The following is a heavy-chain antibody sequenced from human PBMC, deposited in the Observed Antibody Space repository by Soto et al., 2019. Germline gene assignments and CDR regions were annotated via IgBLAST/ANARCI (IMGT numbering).Heavy chain of an antibody. J-gene: IGHJ6*02. D-gene: IGHD2-2*01. CDR1: GFTYRSYA. CDR2: ISYDGNNK. CDR3: ARDKCFPVLRHPANGMHF. V-gene: IGHV3-30-3*01. Sequence: GGSLRLSCAASGFTYRSYAMRWVRQAPGKGLEWVAVISYDGNNKYYADSVKGRFSISRDNSKNTLYLQMNSLRAEDTAMYYCARDKCFPVLRHPANGMHFWGQGTSVTVS.